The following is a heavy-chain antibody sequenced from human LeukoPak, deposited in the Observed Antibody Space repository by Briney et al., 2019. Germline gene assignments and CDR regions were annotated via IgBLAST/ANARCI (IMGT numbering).Heavy chain of an antibody. D-gene: IGHD3-10*01. J-gene: IGHJ5*02. CDR2: IYYSGST. V-gene: IGHV4-59*01. CDR1: GGSISSYY. Sequence: SETLSLTCTVSGGSISSYYWSCIRQPPGKGLEWIGYIYYSGSTNYNPSLKSRVTISVDTSKNQFSLKLSSVTAADTAVYYCARGPLWFGELFHTWFDPWGQGTLVTVSS. CDR3: ARGPLWFGELFHTWFDP.